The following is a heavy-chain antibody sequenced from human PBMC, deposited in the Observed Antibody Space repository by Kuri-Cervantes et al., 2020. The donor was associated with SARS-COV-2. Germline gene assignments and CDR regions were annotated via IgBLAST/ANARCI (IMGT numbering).Heavy chain of an antibody. J-gene: IGHJ6*03. V-gene: IGHV4-59*01. CDR1: GGSIRTYY. Sequence: SETLSLTCTVSGGSIRTYYWGWIRQPPGKGLEWIGYIYYSGSTNYNPPLKSRVTVSVETSKNQFFLKLSSVTAADTAVYYCARLGKNCTNGICNTYHYYYMDVWGKGTTVTVSS. D-gene: IGHD2-8*01. CDR2: IYYSGST. CDR3: ARLGKNCTNGICNTYHYYYMDV.